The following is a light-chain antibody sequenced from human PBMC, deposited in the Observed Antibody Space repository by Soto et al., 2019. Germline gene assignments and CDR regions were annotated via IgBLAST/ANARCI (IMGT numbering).Light chain of an antibody. J-gene: IGLJ1*01. CDR3: AAWDDSLNTYV. CDR1: SSIPDSY. CDR2: RNN. Sequence: QSLLTQPPSASVTPGQRVTISSSGSSSIPDSYVYWYQQLPGTAPKLLIYRNNQRPSGVTDRFSGSKSGTSASLAISGLRSEDEADYFCAAWDDSLNTYVFATGSKVTVL. V-gene: IGLV1-47*01.